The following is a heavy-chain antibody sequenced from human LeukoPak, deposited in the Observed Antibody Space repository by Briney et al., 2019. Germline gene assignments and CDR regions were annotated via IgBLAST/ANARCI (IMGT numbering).Heavy chain of an antibody. CDR2: IYTSGST. CDR1: GGSISNYY. CDR3: ARSLTMVRGVIT. Sequence: SETLSLTCTVSGGSISNYYWCWIRQPAGKGLEWIGRIYTSGSTNYNPSLKSRVTISVDTSKNQFSLKLSSVTAADTAVYYCARSLTMVRGVITWGQGTLVTVSS. J-gene: IGHJ5*02. D-gene: IGHD3-10*01. V-gene: IGHV4-4*07.